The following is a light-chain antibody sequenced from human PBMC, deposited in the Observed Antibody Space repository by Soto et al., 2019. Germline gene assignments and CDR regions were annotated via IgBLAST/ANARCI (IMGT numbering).Light chain of an antibody. V-gene: IGKV3-11*01. CDR3: QQRTNWPTST. Sequence: EIVLTQFPATLSLSPGERATLSCRASQNVRSYLAWYQQKPGQAPRLLIHDASSRATGIPDRFSGSGSGTDFTLTISSLEPEDSAAYYCQQRTNWPTSTFGQGTRLEIK. J-gene: IGKJ5*01. CDR1: QNVRSY. CDR2: DAS.